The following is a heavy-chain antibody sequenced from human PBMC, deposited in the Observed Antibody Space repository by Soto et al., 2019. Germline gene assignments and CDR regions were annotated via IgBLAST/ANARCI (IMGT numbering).Heavy chain of an antibody. CDR2: IDPSDSYT. J-gene: IGHJ4*02. D-gene: IGHD3-10*01. CDR1: GYSFTSYW. V-gene: IGHV5-10-1*03. Sequence: EVQLVQSGAEVKKPGESLRISCKGSGYSFTSYWISWVRQMPGKGLEWMGRIDPSDSYTNYSPSFQGHVTISADKSXXXXXXXXXXXXXXXXXXXXXXXXXXXXXXXXXYGHWGQGTLVTVSS. CDR3: XXXXXXXXXXXXYGH.